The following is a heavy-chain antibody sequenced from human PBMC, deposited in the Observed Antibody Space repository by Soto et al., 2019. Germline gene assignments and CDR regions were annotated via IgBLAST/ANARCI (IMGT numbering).Heavy chain of an antibody. D-gene: IGHD2-21*02. CDR3: ARSIVVVTAADY. J-gene: IGHJ4*02. CDR1: GYTFTSYA. Sequence: ASVKVSCKASGYTFTSYAMHWVRQAPGQRLEWMGWINAGNGNTKYSQKFQGRVTITRDTSASTAYMELSSLRSEDTAEYYCARSIVVVTAADYWGQGTLVTVSS. V-gene: IGHV1-3*01. CDR2: INAGNGNT.